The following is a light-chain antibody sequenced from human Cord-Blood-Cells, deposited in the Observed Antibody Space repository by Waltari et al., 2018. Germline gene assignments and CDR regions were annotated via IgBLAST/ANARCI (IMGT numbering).Light chain of an antibody. V-gene: IGKV1-39*01. J-gene: IGKJ2*02. Sequence: RQMTQSPSSLSASVGARVTITCRASQSISSYLNWYQQKPGKAPKLLIYAASSMQTGVPARFSGSGSGTDFTLTISSLQPEDFAAYYCQQRGSTPCTFGRGTKLEIK. CDR3: QQRGSTPCT. CDR2: AAS. CDR1: QSISSY.